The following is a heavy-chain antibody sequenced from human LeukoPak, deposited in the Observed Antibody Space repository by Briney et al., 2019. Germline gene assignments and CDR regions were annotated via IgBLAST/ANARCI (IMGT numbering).Heavy chain of an antibody. CDR1: GGSISSSSYY. J-gene: IGHJ4*02. CDR3: ARGRTYYDILTGFPPFDY. Sequence: SETLSLTCTVSGGSISSSSYYWGWIRQPPGKGLEWIGSIYYSGSTNYNPSLKSRVTISVDTSKNQFSLKLSSVTAADTAVYYCARGRTYYDILTGFPPFDYWGQGTLVTVSS. D-gene: IGHD3-9*01. CDR2: IYYSGST. V-gene: IGHV4-39*07.